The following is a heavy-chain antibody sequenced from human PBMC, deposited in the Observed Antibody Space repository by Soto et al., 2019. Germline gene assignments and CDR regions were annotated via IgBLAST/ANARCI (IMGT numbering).Heavy chain of an antibody. V-gene: IGHV1-3*01. Sequence: QVQLVQSGAEVQKPGASVKVFCKASGYTFTDSAIHWVRQAPGESLQWMGWIAPGNGNTKYSQNFQGRVTITRDTSATTAYMELSSLRSEDTAMYYCAKGARRWTPDYWGQGTLVTVSS. J-gene: IGHJ4*02. CDR1: GYTFTDSA. D-gene: IGHD2-15*01. CDR2: IAPGNGNT. CDR3: AKGARRWTPDY.